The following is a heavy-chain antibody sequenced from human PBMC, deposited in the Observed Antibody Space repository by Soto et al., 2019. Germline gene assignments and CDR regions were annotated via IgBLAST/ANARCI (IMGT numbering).Heavy chain of an antibody. Sequence: EVQLLESGGGLVQPGGSLRLSCAASGFTFSSYAMSWVRQAPGKGLEWVSAISGSGGSTYYADSVKGRFTISRDNSKNTLHLQMNSLRAEDTAVYYCAKDLSSLGGWPNYYYYYGMDVWGQGTTVTVSS. CDR2: ISGSGGST. D-gene: IGHD6-19*01. CDR1: GFTFSSYA. V-gene: IGHV3-23*01. CDR3: AKDLSSLGGWPNYYYYYGMDV. J-gene: IGHJ6*02.